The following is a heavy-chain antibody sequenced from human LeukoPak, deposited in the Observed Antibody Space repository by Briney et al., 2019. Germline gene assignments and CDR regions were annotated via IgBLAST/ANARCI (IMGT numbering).Heavy chain of an antibody. V-gene: IGHV1-8*01. J-gene: IGHJ4*02. Sequence: GASVKVSCKASGYTFTSYDINWVRQATGQGLEWMGWMNPNSGNTGYAQKFQGRVTMTRNTSISTAYMELSSLRSKDTAVYYCARGGKDRYYFDYWGQGTLVTVSS. CDR3: ARGGKDRYYFDY. D-gene: IGHD1-14*01. CDR2: MNPNSGNT. CDR1: GYTFTSYD.